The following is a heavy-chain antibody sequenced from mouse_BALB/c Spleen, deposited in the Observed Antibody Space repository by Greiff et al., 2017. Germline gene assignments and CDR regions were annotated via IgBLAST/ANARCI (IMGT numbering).Heavy chain of an antibody. J-gene: IGHJ4*01. CDR1: GFTFSSYA. V-gene: IGHV5-6-5*01. Sequence: DVMLVESGGGLVKPGGSLKLSCAASGFTFSSYAMSWVRQTPEKRLEWVASISSGGSTYYPDSVKGRFTISRDNARNILYLQMSSLRSEDTAMYYCAREGSYSNLYAMDYWGQGTSVTVSS. CDR2: ISSGGST. D-gene: IGHD2-5*01. CDR3: AREGSYSNLYAMDY.